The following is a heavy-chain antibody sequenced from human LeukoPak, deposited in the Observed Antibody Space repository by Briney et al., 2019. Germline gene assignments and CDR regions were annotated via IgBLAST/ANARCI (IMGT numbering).Heavy chain of an antibody. CDR2: IRYDGSNK. CDR1: GFTFSSYG. CDR3: AKDGGYYDSSGYTPGDFDY. J-gene: IGHJ4*02. Sequence: GGSLRLSCAASGFTFSSYGMHWVRQAPGKGLEWVAFIRYDGSNKYYADSVKGRFTISRDNSKNTLYLQMNSLRAEDTAVYYCAKDGGYYDSSGYTPGDFDYRGQGTLVTVSS. D-gene: IGHD3-22*01. V-gene: IGHV3-30*02.